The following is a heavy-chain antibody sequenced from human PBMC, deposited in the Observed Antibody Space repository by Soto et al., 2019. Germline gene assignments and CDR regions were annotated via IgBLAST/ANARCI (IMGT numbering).Heavy chain of an antibody. Sequence: EVQLVESGGGVVQPGGSLSLSCAASGFSLSNYWMHWVRQVPGEGLVWVSRIDRDGYSSTYAEPMKRRFTISRDNAKNTLYLQINSLRAEDTAVYYCARQPIGTVTPDYWGQGTLVTVSS. J-gene: IGHJ4*02. CDR1: GFSLSNYW. D-gene: IGHD4-17*01. V-gene: IGHV3-74*01. CDR3: ARQPIGTVTPDY. CDR2: IDRDGYSS.